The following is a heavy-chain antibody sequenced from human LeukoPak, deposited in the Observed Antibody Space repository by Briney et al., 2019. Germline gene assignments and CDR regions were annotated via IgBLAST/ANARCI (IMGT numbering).Heavy chain of an antibody. V-gene: IGHV3-20*04. J-gene: IGHJ5*01. D-gene: IGHD3-22*01. CDR2: INWNGGNI. CDR3: VRQKYYDSAYYYSFDS. Sequence: GGSLRLSCAASGFGFDDYGMSWVRQAPGKGLEWVSGINWNGGNIGYADSVKGRFSVSRDNGKQVLYMEMNNLRVEDTALYYCVRQKYYDSAYYYSFDSWGQGTLVTVSA. CDR1: GFGFDDYG.